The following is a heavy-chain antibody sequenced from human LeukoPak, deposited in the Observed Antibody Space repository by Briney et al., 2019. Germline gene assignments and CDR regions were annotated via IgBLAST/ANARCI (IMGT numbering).Heavy chain of an antibody. CDR3: ARVDSSSSWVGYMDV. J-gene: IGHJ6*03. CDR2: IYYSGST. V-gene: IGHV4-59*01. D-gene: IGHD6-6*01. Sequence: SETLSLTCTVSGGSISSYYWSWIRQPPGKGLEWIGYIYYSGSTNYNPSLKSRVTISVDTSKNQFSLKLSSVTAADTAVYYCARVDSSSSWVGYMDVWGKGTTVTVSS. CDR1: GGSISSYY.